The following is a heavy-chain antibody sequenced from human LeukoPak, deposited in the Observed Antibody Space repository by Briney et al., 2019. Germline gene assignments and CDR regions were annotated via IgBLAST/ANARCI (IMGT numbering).Heavy chain of an antibody. Sequence: PSGTLSLTCAVSGDSISTNHWWSWVRQPPGKGLEWIGEVYHSGSTNYNPSLKSRVTISVDRSKNQFSLKLSSVTAADTAVYYCARTSIAARRANAFDIWGQGTMVTVSS. CDR3: ARTSIAARRANAFDI. CDR2: VYHSGST. D-gene: IGHD6-6*01. J-gene: IGHJ3*02. CDR1: GDSISTNHW. V-gene: IGHV4-4*02.